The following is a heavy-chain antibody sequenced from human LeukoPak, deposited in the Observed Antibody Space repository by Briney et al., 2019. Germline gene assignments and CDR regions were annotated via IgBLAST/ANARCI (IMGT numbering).Heavy chain of an antibody. CDR1: GYTFTSYY. D-gene: IGHD4-17*01. V-gene: IGHV1-46*01. CDR2: INPSGGST. J-gene: IGHJ4*02. Sequence: GASVKVSCKASGYTFTSYYMHWVRQAPGQELEWMGIINPSGGSTSYAQKFQGRVTMTRDTSTSTVYMELSSLRSEDTAVYYCARARGYGDCAWAAFDYWGQGTLVTVSS. CDR3: ARARGYGDCAWAAFDY.